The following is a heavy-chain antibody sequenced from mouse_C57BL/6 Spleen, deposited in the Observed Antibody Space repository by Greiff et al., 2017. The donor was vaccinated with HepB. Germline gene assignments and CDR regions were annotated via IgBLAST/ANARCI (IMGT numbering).Heavy chain of an antibody. J-gene: IGHJ4*01. V-gene: IGHV5-17*01. CDR3: ARLPRGYAMDY. CDR1: GFTFSDYG. Sequence: DVKLVESGGGLVKPGGSLKLSCAASGFTFSDYGMHWVRQAPEKGLEWVAYISSGSSTIYYADTVKGRFTISRDNAKNTLFLQMTSLRSEDTAMYYCARLPRGYAMDYWGQGTSVTVSS. CDR2: ISSGSSTI.